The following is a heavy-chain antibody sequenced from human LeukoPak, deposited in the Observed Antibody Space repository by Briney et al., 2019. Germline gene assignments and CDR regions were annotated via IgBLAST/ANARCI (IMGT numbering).Heavy chain of an antibody. CDR2: VRGSGTDT. CDR3: AKTSRANSAYDSPFDY. Sequence: GGSLRLSCAASGFTFSTYAMSWVRQAPGKGLEWVSAVRGSGTDTYYADSVKGRFTISRDNSKNTLYLQMNSLRAEDTAIYYCAKTSRANSAYDSPFDYWGQGTLVTVSS. V-gene: IGHV3-23*01. CDR1: GFTFSTYA. J-gene: IGHJ4*02. D-gene: IGHD5-12*01.